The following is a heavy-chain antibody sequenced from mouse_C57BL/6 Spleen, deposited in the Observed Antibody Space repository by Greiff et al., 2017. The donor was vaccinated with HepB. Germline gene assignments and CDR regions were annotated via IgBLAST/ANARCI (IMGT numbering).Heavy chain of an antibody. CDR3: ARVEYDGNFDY. J-gene: IGHJ2*01. Sequence: QVQLQPSGAVLVKPGASVSISCNASCYAFRSSCLYWVNQRPGQGLEWIGQIYPGDGDTIYNGKFKGKATLTADKSSSTAYMQLSSLTSEDSAVYFCARVEYDGNFDYWGQGTTLTVSS. CDR1: CYAFRSSC. D-gene: IGHD2-14*01. V-gene: IGHV1-80*01. CDR2: IYPGDGDT.